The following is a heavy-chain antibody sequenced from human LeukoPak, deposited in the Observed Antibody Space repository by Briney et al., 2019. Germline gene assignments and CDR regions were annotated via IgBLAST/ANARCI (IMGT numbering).Heavy chain of an antibody. J-gene: IGHJ6*03. V-gene: IGHV4-39*01. D-gene: IGHD3-10*01. CDR3: ARQKFLLWFGEEYMDV. CDR1: GGSISSSSYY. Sequence: PSETLSLTCTVSGGSISSSSYYWGWIRQPPGKGLEWIGSIYYSGSTNYNPSLKSRVTISVDTSKNQFSLELSSVTAADTAVYYCARQKFLLWFGEEYMDVWGKGTTVTISS. CDR2: IYYSGST.